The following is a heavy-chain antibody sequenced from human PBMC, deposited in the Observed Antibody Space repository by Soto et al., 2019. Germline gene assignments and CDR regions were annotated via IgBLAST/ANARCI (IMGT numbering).Heavy chain of an antibody. CDR2: TTGSGDTT. V-gene: IGHV3-23*01. D-gene: IGHD3-16*01. J-gene: IGHJ4*02. CDR1: GFTFRSYA. CDR3: AGRLATAASLDY. Sequence: PGGSLRLSCAASGFTFRSYAMSWLRQAPGKGLEWVSATTGSGDTTFYADSVKGRFTFSRDNSRNTMYLQMNSLRAEDTAVYYCAGRLATAASLDYWGQGTLVTV.